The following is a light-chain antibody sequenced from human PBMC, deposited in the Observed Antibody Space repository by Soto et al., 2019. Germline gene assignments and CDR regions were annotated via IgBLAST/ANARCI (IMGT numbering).Light chain of an antibody. Sequence: QSVLTQSPSASGTPGQRVSISCSGSTSNIGTNTVSWSQHVPGTAPKLLIYSNDQRPSAVPGRFSGSKSGTSASLAISGLLSEDEADYYCATWDASLNVVFGGGTNVTVL. CDR1: TSNIGTNT. J-gene: IGLJ2*01. V-gene: IGLV1-44*01. CDR3: ATWDASLNVV. CDR2: SND.